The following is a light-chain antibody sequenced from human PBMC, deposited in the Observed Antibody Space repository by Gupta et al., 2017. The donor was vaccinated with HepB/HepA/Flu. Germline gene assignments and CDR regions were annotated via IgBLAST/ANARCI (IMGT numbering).Light chain of an antibody. V-gene: IGKV4-1*01. CDR2: WAS. J-gene: IGKJ1*01. Sequence: DIVMTQSPDSLAVSLGERATINCKSSQSCFYSSKNKKKLAWYQKKQGQPPKLLIYWASTREAGVHDRFSGSGFGKNVSITIISRQEEEVAGYYCHQHQSNFPRPFGQGTKVEIK. CDR1: QSCFYSSKNKKK. CDR3: HQHQSNFPRP.